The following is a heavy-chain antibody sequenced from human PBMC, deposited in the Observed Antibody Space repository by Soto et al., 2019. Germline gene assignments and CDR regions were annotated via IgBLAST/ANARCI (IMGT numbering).Heavy chain of an antibody. CDR2: ISGSGGRS. V-gene: IGHV3-23*01. CDR3: AKVVYYYGMDV. Sequence: GGSLRLSCAASGFTFSNYAMTWVRQGPGKGLEWVSGISGSGGRSYYADSVKGRFTISRDNSKSTLYLQMNSLRAEDTAVYYCAKVVYYYGMDVWGQGTTVTVSS. CDR1: GFTFSNYA. J-gene: IGHJ6*02. D-gene: IGHD2-2*01.